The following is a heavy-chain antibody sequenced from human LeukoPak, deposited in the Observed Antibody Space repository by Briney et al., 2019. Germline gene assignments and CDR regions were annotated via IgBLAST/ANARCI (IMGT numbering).Heavy chain of an antibody. CDR1: GFTFSDYY. CDR3: ASSHSSSWYFSSPRDDY. Sequence: GGSLRLSCAASGFTFSDYYMSWIRQAPGKGLEWVSYISSSGSTIYYADSVKGRFTISRDNAKNSLYLQMNSLRAEDTAVYYCASSHSSSWYFSSPRDDYWGQGTLVTVSS. D-gene: IGHD6-13*01. J-gene: IGHJ4*02. V-gene: IGHV3-11*01. CDR2: ISSSGSTI.